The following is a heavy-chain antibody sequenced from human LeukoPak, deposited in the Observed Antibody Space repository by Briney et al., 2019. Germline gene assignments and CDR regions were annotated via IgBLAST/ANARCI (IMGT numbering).Heavy chain of an antibody. CDR3: ARPNITYYYDSSGYDAFDV. CDR2: IYPNDSDT. Sequence: GESLKISCKGSGYNFTNYWIAWVRQMPRKGLEWMGIIYPNDSDTRYRPSFQGQVSISADKSITTAYLQWSSLKASDTATYFCARPNITYYYDSSGYDAFDVWGQGTMVTVSS. D-gene: IGHD3-22*01. J-gene: IGHJ3*01. V-gene: IGHV5-51*01. CDR1: GYNFTNYW.